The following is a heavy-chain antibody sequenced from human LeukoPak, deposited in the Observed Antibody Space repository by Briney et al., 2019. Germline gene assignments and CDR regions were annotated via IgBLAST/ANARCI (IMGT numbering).Heavy chain of an antibody. CDR1: GGSISSSSYY. CDR2: IYYSGST. Sequence: SETLSLTCTVSGGSISSSSYYWGWIRQPPGKGLEWIGSIYYSGSTYYNPSLKSRVTISVDTSKNQFSLKLSSVTAADTAVYYCAREEADGRDYYYMDVWGKGTTVTVSS. CDR3: AREEADGRDYYYMDV. V-gene: IGHV4-39*07. J-gene: IGHJ6*03.